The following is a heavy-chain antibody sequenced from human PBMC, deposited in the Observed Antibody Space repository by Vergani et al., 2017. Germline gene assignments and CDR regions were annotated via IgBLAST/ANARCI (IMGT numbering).Heavy chain of an antibody. Sequence: DVQLLQSGGDLVQPGGSLKLSCVASGFTFSTHAMSWVRQTPGKGLEWVSTIKNDGGKSHYADFVKGRFAISRDNSRNTLYLQMNSLRVEDTAVYYCARDLLPGTLLLLAYWGQGTLISVSS. CDR1: GFTFSTHA. V-gene: IGHV3-23*01. CDR3: ARDLLPGTLLLLAY. CDR2: IKNDGGKS. D-gene: IGHD1-7*01. J-gene: IGHJ4*02.